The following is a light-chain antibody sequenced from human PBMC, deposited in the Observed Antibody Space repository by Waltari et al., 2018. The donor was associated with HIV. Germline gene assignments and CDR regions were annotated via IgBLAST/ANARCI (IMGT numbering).Light chain of an antibody. Sequence: EIVLTQSPDFQSVTAKEKVTLKCLVSKRVSDRIHWYQQKPHQSPRLLIKYVSKCVSGVPSRFSGSGSGTDFTLNINGLEAEDAATYYCHQVNVLPFTFGPGTKVDI. CDR3: HQVNVLPFT. V-gene: IGKV6-21*01. CDR2: YVS. CDR1: KRVSDR. J-gene: IGKJ3*01.